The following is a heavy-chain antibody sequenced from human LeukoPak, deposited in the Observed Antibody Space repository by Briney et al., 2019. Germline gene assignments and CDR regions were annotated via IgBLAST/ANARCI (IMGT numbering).Heavy chain of an antibody. CDR2: VIPVFGTS. Sequence: SVKVSCKASGGTVRTSGVNWVRQAPGQRLEWMGCVIPVFGTSNYAEKFQDRVTITADESTSTAYLELRSLRSEDTAVYYCATSEDPVAIPITWGQGTLVSVSS. D-gene: IGHD2-21*01. J-gene: IGHJ5*02. CDR3: ATSEDPVAIPIT. CDR1: GGTVRTSG. V-gene: IGHV1-69*13.